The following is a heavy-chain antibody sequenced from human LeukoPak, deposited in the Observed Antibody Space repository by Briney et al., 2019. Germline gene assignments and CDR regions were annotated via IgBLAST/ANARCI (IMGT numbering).Heavy chain of an antibody. CDR3: ARDPGYLQPDY. Sequence: ASVKVSCKASGYGFTTYWIHWVRQAPGQGLEWMGCMNPDSGVTGYAQTFQGRVTMTRDTSINTAYMHLSSLRPDDTAVYFCARDPGYLQPDYWGQGTLVTVPS. V-gene: IGHV1-2*02. CDR2: MNPDSGVT. J-gene: IGHJ4*02. CDR1: GYGFTTYW. D-gene: IGHD1-1*01.